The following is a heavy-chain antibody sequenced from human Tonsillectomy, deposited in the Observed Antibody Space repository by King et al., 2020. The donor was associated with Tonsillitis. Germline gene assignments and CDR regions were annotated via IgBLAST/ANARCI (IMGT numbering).Heavy chain of an antibody. Sequence: QLVQSGAEVKKPGESLKISCKGYGYRFTTYWIGWVRQMPGKGLEWMGIIYPSDSDTRYSPSFQGQVTISVDKSIGTAYLQWSSLKASDTAMYFCARRAYGSGSYTDYWGQGTLVTVSS. D-gene: IGHD3-10*01. V-gene: IGHV5-51*03. J-gene: IGHJ4*02. CDR2: IYPSDSDT. CDR1: GYRFTTYW. CDR3: ARRAYGSGSYTDY.